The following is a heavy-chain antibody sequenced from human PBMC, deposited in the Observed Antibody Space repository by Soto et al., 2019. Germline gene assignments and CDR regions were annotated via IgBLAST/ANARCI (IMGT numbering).Heavy chain of an antibody. V-gene: IGHV3-53*01. CDR3: STWHLREHAYDI. CDR2: VYDLDGT. Sequence: DVQLVESGGGLIQPGGSLRLSCVASGLTVSGKKYMAWVRQAPGKGPEWLSGVYDLDGTYYADSVRGRFTTSIDSSRTTVYLQMRDLRPDDTSLYFCSTWHLREHAYDIWGKGTMVPVSS. D-gene: IGHD5-12*01. J-gene: IGHJ3*02. CDR1: GLTVSGKKY.